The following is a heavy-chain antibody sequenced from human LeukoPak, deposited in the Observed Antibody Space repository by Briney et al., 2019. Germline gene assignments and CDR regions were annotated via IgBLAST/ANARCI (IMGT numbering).Heavy chain of an antibody. D-gene: IGHD3-10*01. J-gene: IGHJ4*02. CDR2: ISSSSSYI. CDR1: GFTFSNYN. Sequence: PGGSLRLSCAASGFTFSNYNMNWVRQAPGKGLEWVSSISSSSSYIYYADSVKGRFTISRDNAKNSLFLQMNSLRAEDTAVYYCARGSRSPEGGLLYVYWGQGTLVTVSS. V-gene: IGHV3-21*01. CDR3: ARGSRSPEGGLLYVY.